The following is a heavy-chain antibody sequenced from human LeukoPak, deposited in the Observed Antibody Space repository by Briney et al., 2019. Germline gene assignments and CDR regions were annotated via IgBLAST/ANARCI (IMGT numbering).Heavy chain of an antibody. V-gene: IGHV4-59*11. CDR3: ATIKRGSIFGYFDF. CDR1: GGSISSHY. Sequence: SETLSLTCTVSGGSISSHYWRWIRQPPGKGLAWIAYLSDSVNTKDNPSLQSRLTLSVDTSKNQFSLRLSSVTAADTAVYYCATIKRGSIFGYFDFWGQGIKVTVSS. J-gene: IGHJ4*02. CDR2: LSDSVNT. D-gene: IGHD5-18*01.